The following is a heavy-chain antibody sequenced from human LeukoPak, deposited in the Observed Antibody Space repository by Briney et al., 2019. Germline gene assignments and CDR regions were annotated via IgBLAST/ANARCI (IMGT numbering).Heavy chain of an antibody. CDR3: ARDKAVAATVFDY. CDR2: INSDGSSA. CDR1: GFXFSTYW. D-gene: IGHD2-15*01. J-gene: IGHJ4*02. V-gene: IGHV3-74*01. Sequence: PGGSLRLSCEASGFXFSTYWIHWVRQAPGKGLVWVSGINSDGSSATYADSVQGRFTISRDNAKHTLYLEMNSLRAEDTAVYYCARDKAVAATVFDYWGQGTLVTVSS.